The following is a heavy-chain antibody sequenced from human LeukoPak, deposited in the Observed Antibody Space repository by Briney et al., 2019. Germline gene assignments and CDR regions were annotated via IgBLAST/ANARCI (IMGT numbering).Heavy chain of an antibody. CDR1: GFTFSSYS. J-gene: IGHJ4*02. D-gene: IGHD6-13*01. V-gene: IGHV3-48*04. Sequence: PGGSLRLSCAASGFTFSSYSMNWVRQAPGKGLEWVSYISSSSSTIYYADSVKGRFTISRDNAKNSLYLQMNSLRAEDTAVYYCARDPVLAAGQNSFFDYWGQGTLVTVSS. CDR3: ARDPVLAAGQNSFFDY. CDR2: ISSSSSTI.